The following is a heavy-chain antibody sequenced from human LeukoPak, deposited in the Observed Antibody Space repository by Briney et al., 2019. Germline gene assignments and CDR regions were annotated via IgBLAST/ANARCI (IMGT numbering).Heavy chain of an antibody. D-gene: IGHD6-13*01. J-gene: IGHJ4*02. CDR1: GFTFSSYA. CDR2: ISYDGSNK. CDR3: ARESGYSSSWLDY. V-gene: IGHV3-30*14. Sequence: PGGSLRLSCAASGFTFSSYAMHWVRQAPGKGLEWVAVISYDGSNKYYADSVKGRFTISRDNSKNTLYLQMNSLRAEDTAVYYCARESGYSSSWLDYWGQGTLVTVSS.